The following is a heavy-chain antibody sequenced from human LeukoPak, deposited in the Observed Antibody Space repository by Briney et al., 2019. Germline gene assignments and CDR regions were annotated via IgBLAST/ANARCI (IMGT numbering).Heavy chain of an antibody. D-gene: IGHD3-10*01. CDR1: GFSLSSSGVG. Sequence: SGPTLVNPTQTLTLTCTFSGFSLSSSGVGVGWIRQPPGKALEWLALISWDDEERYSPSLKRRVTITKDTSKNQVVLTMTNMDPGDTATYYCARRVPVTYYYGSGSYSWFDPWGQGTLVTVSS. J-gene: IGHJ5*02. CDR2: ISWDDEE. CDR3: ARRVPVTYYYGSGSYSWFDP. V-gene: IGHV2-5*02.